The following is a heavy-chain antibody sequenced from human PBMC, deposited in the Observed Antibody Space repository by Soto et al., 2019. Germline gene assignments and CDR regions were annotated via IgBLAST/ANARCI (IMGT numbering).Heavy chain of an antibody. CDR2: INHSGST. CDR1: GGSFSGYY. CDR3: ARGPYSSSWTDDY. J-gene: IGHJ4*02. D-gene: IGHD6-13*01. Sequence: QVQLQQWGAGLVKPSETLSLTCAVYGGSFSGYYWSWIRQPPGKGLEWIGEINHSGSTNYNPSLKSRVTISVDTSKNQFSLKLSSVTAADTAVYYCARGPYSSSWTDDYWGQGTLVTVSS. V-gene: IGHV4-34*01.